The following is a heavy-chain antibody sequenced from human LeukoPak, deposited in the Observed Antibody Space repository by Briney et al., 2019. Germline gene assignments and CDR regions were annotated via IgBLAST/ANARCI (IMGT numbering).Heavy chain of an antibody. Sequence: GGSLRLSCAAPGFTFSDYYMSWIRQAPGKGLEWVSGISGSGGSTYYADPVKGRFTISRDNSKNTLYLQMNSLRAEDTAVYYCAKSSATITIFEDYMDVWGKGTTVTVSS. J-gene: IGHJ6*03. CDR1: GFTFSDYY. CDR2: ISGSGGST. D-gene: IGHD3-3*01. V-gene: IGHV3-23*01. CDR3: AKSSATITIFEDYMDV.